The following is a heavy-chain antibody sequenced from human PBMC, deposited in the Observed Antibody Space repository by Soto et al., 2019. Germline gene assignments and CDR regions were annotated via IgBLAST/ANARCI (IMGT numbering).Heavy chain of an antibody. CDR3: ARAGFGELHWKGDY. J-gene: IGHJ4*02. V-gene: IGHV1-3*01. CDR1: GYTFTSYA. Sequence: ASVKVSCKASGYTFTSYAMHWVRQAPGQRLEWMGWINAGNGNTKYSQKFQGRVTITRDTSASTAYMELSSLRSEDTAVYYCARAGFGELHWKGDYWGQGPLVTVSS. CDR2: INAGNGNT. D-gene: IGHD3-10*01.